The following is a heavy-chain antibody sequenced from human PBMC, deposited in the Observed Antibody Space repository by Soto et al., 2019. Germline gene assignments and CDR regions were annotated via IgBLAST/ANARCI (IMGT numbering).Heavy chain of an antibody. CDR2: ISAYNGNA. V-gene: IGHV1-18*04. Sequence: ASVKVSCKASGYTFTSYGISWVRQAPGQGLEWMGWISAYNGNANYAQKLQGRVTMTTDTSTSTAYMELRSLRSDDTAVYYCARDNVFWEYYDSSGSPWDYWGQGTLVTVSS. CDR3: ARDNVFWEYYDSSGSPWDY. J-gene: IGHJ4*02. D-gene: IGHD3-22*01. CDR1: GYTFTSYG.